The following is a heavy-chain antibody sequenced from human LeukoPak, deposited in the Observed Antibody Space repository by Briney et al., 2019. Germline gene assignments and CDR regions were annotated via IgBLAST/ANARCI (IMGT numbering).Heavy chain of an antibody. CDR1: GFTFSSYG. D-gene: IGHD3-16*01. CDR2: ILYDGSNK. V-gene: IGHV3-30*18. J-gene: IGHJ4*02. CDR3: AKDHYDYIRGTYEFDY. Sequence: GGSLSLSCAASGFTFSSYGVHWVRQAPGKGLEWVAVILYDGSNKFYADSVKGRFTISRDNSKNTLYMQMNSLRAEDTAVYYCAKDHYDYIRGTYEFDYWGQGTLVTVSS.